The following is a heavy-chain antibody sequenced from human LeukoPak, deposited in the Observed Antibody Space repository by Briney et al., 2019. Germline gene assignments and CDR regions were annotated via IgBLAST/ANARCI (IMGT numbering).Heavy chain of an antibody. CDR3: ARGGWDFDY. CDR1: GGSISSYY. V-gene: IGHV4-59*01. J-gene: IGHJ4*02. Sequence: SETLSLTCTVSGGSISSYYWSWIRQPPGKGLEWIGYIYYSGSTNYNPSLKSRVTISVDTSKKQYSLKLSSVTAADTAVYYCARGGWDFDYWGQGTLVTVSS. D-gene: IGHD6-19*01. CDR2: IYYSGST.